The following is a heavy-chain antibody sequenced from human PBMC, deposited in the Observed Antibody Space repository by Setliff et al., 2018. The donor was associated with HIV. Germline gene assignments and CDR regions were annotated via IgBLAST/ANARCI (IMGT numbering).Heavy chain of an antibody. D-gene: IGHD2-2*01. J-gene: IGHJ4*02. Sequence: PSETLSLTCAVYGESFSDYYWSWIRQPPGKGLEWIGEVNHSGSANYNPSLKSRVTISVDTSKNQFFLNLSSVTAADTAVYYCATLIQTPGSPYARLAYWGQGTLVTAPQ. CDR1: GESFSDYY. CDR3: ATLIQTPGSPYARLAY. CDR2: VNHSGSA. V-gene: IGHV4-34*01.